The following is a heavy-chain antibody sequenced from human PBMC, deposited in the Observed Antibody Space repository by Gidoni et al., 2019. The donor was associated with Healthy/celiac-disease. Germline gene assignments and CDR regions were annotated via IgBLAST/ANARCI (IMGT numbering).Heavy chain of an antibody. CDR3: ARTAAGSDHHWFDP. Sequence: QVQLVQSGAEVKKPGASVKVSCTASGSTFTGYYMHWVRQAPGQGLEWMGWINPNSGGTNYAQKVQGRVTMTRDTSISTAYMELSRLRSDDTAVYYCARTAAGSDHHWFDPWGQGTLVTVSS. CDR2: INPNSGGT. V-gene: IGHV1-2*02. J-gene: IGHJ5*02. D-gene: IGHD6-13*01. CDR1: GSTFTGYY.